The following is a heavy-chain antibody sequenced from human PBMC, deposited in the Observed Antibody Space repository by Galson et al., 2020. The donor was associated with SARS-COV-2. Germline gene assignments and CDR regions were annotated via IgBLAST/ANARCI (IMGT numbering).Heavy chain of an antibody. D-gene: IGHD2-15*01. CDR1: GFTFSDYY. V-gene: IGHV3-11*06. Sequence: GGSLRLSCAASGFTFSDYYMSWIRQAPGKGLEWFSYISSSSSYRNYADSVKGRFTISRDNAKNSLYLQMNSLRAEDTAVYYCARRYCSGGSCYFDTWGQGTLVTVSS. J-gene: IGHJ4*02. CDR2: ISSSSSYR. CDR3: ARRYCSGGSCYFDT.